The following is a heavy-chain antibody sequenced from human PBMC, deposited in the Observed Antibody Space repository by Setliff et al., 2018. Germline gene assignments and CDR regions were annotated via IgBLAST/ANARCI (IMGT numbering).Heavy chain of an antibody. CDR2: TIPIFGTT. CDR1: GATFSSYG. V-gene: IGHV1-69*13. CDR3: ARVRDCSGGICHRGFHHYMDV. J-gene: IGHJ6*03. Sequence: SVKVSCKASGATFSSYGISWVRQAPGQGLEWMGGTIPIFGTTDYAQRFRGRVTITADESTTTAYLELSSLRSEDTAVYYCARVRDCSGGICHRGFHHYMDVWGKGTTVTVSS. D-gene: IGHD2-15*01.